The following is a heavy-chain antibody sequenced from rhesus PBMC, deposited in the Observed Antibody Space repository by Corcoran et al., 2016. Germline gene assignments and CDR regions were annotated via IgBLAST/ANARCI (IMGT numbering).Heavy chain of an antibody. CDR2: ILGSSGST. CDR3: ARWRGAAADV. J-gene: IGHJ5-1*01. V-gene: IGHV4-127*01. CDR1: GDPLSGGYG. D-gene: IGHD6-25*01. Sequence: QVQLQESGPGLVKPSETLSLTCAVSGDPLSGGYGWSWIRQPPGKGLEWLGPILGSSGSTYYHPSRKSRVTISRATSKTQLSLELSSVTAADTAVYYCARWRGAAADVWGQGVLVTVSS.